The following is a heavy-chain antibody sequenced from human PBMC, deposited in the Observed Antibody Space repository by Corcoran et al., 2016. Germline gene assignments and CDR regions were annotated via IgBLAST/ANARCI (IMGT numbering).Heavy chain of an antibody. Sequence: QVQLQESGPGLVKPSETLSLTCTVSGGSISSYYWSWIRQPPGMGLEWIGYIYYSGSTNYNPSLKSRVTISVDTSKNQFSLKLSSVTAAYTAVYYCARAGRFCEWLQNYYYYYGMDVWGHGSTVTVSS. CDR2: IYYSGST. V-gene: IGHV4-59*01. J-gene: IGHJ6*02. D-gene: IGHD3-3*01. CDR3: ARAGRFCEWLQNYYYYYGMDV. CDR1: GGSISSYY.